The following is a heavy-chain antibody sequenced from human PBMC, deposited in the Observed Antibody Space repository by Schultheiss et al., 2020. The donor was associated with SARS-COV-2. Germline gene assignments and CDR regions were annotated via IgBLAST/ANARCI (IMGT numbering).Heavy chain of an antibody. CDR2: IYYSGST. Sequence: SETLSLTCTVSGYSISSGYYWGWIRQPPGKGLEWIGSIYYSGSTYYNPSLKSRVTISVDTSKNQFSLKLSSVTAADTAVYYCARVLGPPHYGDPYWYFDLWGRGTLVTVSS. CDR1: GYSISSGYY. J-gene: IGHJ2*01. CDR3: ARVLGPPHYGDPYWYFDL. V-gene: IGHV4-38-2*02. D-gene: IGHD4-17*01.